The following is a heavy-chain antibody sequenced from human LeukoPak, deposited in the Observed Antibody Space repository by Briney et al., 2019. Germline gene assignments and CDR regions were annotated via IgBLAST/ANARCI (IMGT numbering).Heavy chain of an antibody. CDR3: ARHSTFFGVVIIKGRVRGPFDY. J-gene: IGHJ4*02. CDR1: GGSFSGYY. V-gene: IGHV4-34*01. CDR2: INHSGST. Sequence: PSETLSLTCAVYGGSFSGYYWSWIRQPPGKGLEWIGEINHSGSTNYNPSLKSRVTISVDTSKNQFSLKLSSVTAADTAVYYCARHSTFFGVVIIKGRVRGPFDYWGQGTLVTISS. D-gene: IGHD3-3*01.